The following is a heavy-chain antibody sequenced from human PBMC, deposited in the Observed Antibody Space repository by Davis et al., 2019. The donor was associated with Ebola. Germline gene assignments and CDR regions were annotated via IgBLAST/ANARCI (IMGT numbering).Heavy chain of an antibody. CDR1: GFTFSSYA. V-gene: IGHV3-30-3*01. J-gene: IGHJ6*02. Sequence: GESLKISCAASGFTFSSYAMHWVRQAPGKGLEWVAVISYDGSNKYYADSVKGQFTISRDNSKNTLYLQMNSLRAEDTAVYYCARVGYSGYDWAFVYSMDVWGQGTTVTVSS. CDR2: ISYDGSNK. D-gene: IGHD5-12*01. CDR3: ARVGYSGYDWAFVYSMDV.